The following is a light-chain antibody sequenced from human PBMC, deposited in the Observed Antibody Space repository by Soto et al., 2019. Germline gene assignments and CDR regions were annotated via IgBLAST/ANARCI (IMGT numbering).Light chain of an antibody. Sequence: DIQMTQSPSTLSASVGDRVTITCRASQSISGWLAWYQQKPGKAPNLLIYKASTLEIGVPSRFSGSGSGTVFTLTISSLQPDDFATYYCHHYNSYPWTVGQGTKVDIK. CDR3: HHYNSYPWT. V-gene: IGKV1-5*03. CDR1: QSISGW. J-gene: IGKJ1*01. CDR2: KAS.